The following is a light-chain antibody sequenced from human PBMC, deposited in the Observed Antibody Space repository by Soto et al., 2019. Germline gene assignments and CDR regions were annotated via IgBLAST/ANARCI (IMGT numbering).Light chain of an antibody. J-gene: IGLJ1*01. CDR1: SSNIGAGYD. CDR3: QSYDSSLSGDV. Sequence: QSVLTQPPSVSGAPGQRVTISCTGSSSNIGAGYDVHWYQQLPGTAPKLLIHGNSNRPSGVPERFSGCKSGTSASLAITGLQAESEADYCCQSYDSSLSGDVFGTGTKLTGL. V-gene: IGLV1-40*01. CDR2: GNS.